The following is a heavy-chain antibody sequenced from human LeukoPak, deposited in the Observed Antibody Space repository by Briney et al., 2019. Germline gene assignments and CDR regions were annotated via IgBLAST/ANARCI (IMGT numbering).Heavy chain of an antibody. CDR2: INHSGST. J-gene: IGHJ5*02. CDR3: ARGVYYDSSGPRGWFDP. V-gene: IGHV4-34*01. D-gene: IGHD3-22*01. Sequence: KPSETLSLTCAVYGGSFGGNYWSWIRQPPGKGLEWIGEINHSGSTNYNPSLKSRVTISVDTSKNQFSLKLSSVTAADTAVYYCARGVYYDSSGPRGWFDPWGQGTLVTVSS. CDR1: GGSFGGNY.